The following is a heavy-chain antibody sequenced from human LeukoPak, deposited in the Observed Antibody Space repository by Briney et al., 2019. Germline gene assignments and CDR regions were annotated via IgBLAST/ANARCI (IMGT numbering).Heavy chain of an antibody. CDR3: AREGFPRGYHP. CDR1: GFTFSSYS. J-gene: IGHJ4*02. V-gene: IGHV3-21*01. Sequence: GGSLRLSCAASGFTFSSYSMNWVRPAPGKGLEWVSSISSSSSYIYYADSVKGRFTISRDNAKNSLYLQMNSLRAEDTAVYYCAREGFPRGYHPWGQGTLVTVSS. D-gene: IGHD2-2*01. CDR2: ISSSSSYI.